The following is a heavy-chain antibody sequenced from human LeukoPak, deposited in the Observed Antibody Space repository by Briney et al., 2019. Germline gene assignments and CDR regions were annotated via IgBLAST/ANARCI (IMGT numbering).Heavy chain of an antibody. D-gene: IGHD6-19*01. J-gene: IGHJ4*02. CDR3: ARAYSGWYRGGYYFDY. CDR2: INPNSGGT. CDR1: GYTFTGYY. V-gene: IGHV1-2*02. Sequence: WASVKVSCKASGYTFTGYYMHWVRQAPGQGLEWMGWINPNSGGTNYAQKFQGRVTMTRDTSISTAYMELSRLRSDDTAVYYCARAYSGWYRGGYYFDYWGQGTLVTVSS.